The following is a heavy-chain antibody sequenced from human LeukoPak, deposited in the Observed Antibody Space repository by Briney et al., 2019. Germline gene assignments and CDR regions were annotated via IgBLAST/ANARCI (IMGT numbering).Heavy chain of an antibody. CDR2: IYYSGST. CDR1: GGSISSSSYY. V-gene: IGHV4-39*01. J-gene: IGHJ4*02. CDR3: ATSTGSRNLGY. Sequence: SETLSLTCTVSGGSISSSSYYWGWIRQPPGKGLEWIGSIYYSGSTSYNPSLKSRVTISVDTSKNLFSLKLRFVTAADMAVYYCATSTGSRNLGYWGQGTLVTVSS. D-gene: IGHD4-17*01.